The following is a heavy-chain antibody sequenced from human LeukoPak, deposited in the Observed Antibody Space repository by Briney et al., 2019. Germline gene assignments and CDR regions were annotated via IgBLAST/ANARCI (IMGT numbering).Heavy chain of an antibody. D-gene: IGHD1-1*01. V-gene: IGHV3-30*02. Sequence: GGSLRLSCAASGFTFSSYGMHWVCQAPGKGLEWVAFIRYDGSNKYYADSVKGRFTISRDNSKNTLYLQMNSLRAEDTAVYYCAKEGLEPLLGREYYYYMDVWGKGTTVTVSS. CDR2: IRYDGSNK. J-gene: IGHJ6*03. CDR1: GFTFSSYG. CDR3: AKEGLEPLLGREYYYYMDV.